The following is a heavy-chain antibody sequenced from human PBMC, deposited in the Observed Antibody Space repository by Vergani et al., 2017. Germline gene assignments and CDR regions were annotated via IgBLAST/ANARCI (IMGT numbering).Heavy chain of an antibody. CDR1: GGSISSGSYY. D-gene: IGHD3-3*01. CDR3: ARSDLEWATYRFDP. Sequence: QVQLQESGPGLVKPSQTLSLTCTVSGGSISSGSYYWSWIRQPAGKGLEWIGRIDTSGSTNYNPSLKSRVTISVDTSKNQFSLKLSSVTAAATAVYYCARSDLEWATYRFDPWGQGTLVTVSS. V-gene: IGHV4-61*02. J-gene: IGHJ5*02. CDR2: IDTSGST.